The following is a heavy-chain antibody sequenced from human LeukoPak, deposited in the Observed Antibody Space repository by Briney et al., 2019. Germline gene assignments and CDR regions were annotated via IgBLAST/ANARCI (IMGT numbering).Heavy chain of an antibody. CDR1: GFTFNNYG. J-gene: IGHJ4*02. V-gene: IGHV3-21*01. CDR2: ISGSSSHI. CDR3: ARAFSGYDGGDY. D-gene: IGHD5-12*01. Sequence: GGSLRLSCAASGFTFNNYGMNWVRQAPGKGLEWVSYISGSSSHIYYADSVKGRFTISRDNAKNSLYLQMNSMRAEDTAVYYCARAFSGYDGGDYWGQGTLVTVSS.